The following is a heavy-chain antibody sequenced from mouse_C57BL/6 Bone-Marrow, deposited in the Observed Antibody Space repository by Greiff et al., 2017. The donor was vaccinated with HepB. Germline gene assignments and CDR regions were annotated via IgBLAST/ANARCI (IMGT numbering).Heavy chain of an antibody. CDR1: GYTFTDYN. D-gene: IGHD2-2*01. J-gene: IGHJ4*01. Sequence: EVQRVESGPELVKPGASVKMSCKASGYTFTDYNMHWVKQSHGKSLEWIGYINPNNGGTSYNQKFKGKATLTVNKSSSTAYMELRSLTSEDSAVYYCARSLWLRDAMDYWGQGTSVTVSS. CDR3: ARSLWLRDAMDY. CDR2: INPNNGGT. V-gene: IGHV1-22*01.